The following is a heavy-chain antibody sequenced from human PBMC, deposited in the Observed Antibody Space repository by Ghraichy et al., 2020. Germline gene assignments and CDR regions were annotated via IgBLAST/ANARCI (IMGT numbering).Heavy chain of an antibody. D-gene: IGHD3-10*01. J-gene: IGHJ6*02. CDR2: IRSKAYGATT. Sequence: GGSLRLSCTPSGFTFGDYVLSWVRQAPGKGLEWVGFIRSKAYGATTEYAASVKGRLSISRDDSKSIGFLQMNNLRTEDTGVYYCGREATASMVRGVIKYYHYNAMDVWGPGTTVTVSS. CDR3: GREATASMVRGVIKYYHYNAMDV. CDR1: GFTFGDYV. V-gene: IGHV3-49*04.